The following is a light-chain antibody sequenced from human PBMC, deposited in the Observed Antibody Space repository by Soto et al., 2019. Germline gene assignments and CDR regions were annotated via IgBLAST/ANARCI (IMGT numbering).Light chain of an antibody. CDR2: GAS. CDR1: QSVSSSY. Sequence: EIFLTQSPGPLSLSPGERATLSCRASQSVSSSYLAWYQQKPGQAPRLLIYGASTRATGIPARFSGSGSGTDFTLTISRLEPEDFAVYYCQQYGSSRLTFGGGTKVDIK. V-gene: IGKV3-20*01. CDR3: QQYGSSRLT. J-gene: IGKJ4*01.